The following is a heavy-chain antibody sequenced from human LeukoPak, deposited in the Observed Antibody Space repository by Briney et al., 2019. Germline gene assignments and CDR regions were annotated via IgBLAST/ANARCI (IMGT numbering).Heavy chain of an antibody. Sequence: AAVKVSFKASGYTFSIYGFSWVRQAPGQGLEWMGWISVYNGNTNYAQKFEGRVTMTTDTSTSTAHMKLRSLRSDHTAVYYCARQGYSGHSQGAADYWGQGTLVTVSS. CDR2: ISVYNGNT. V-gene: IGHV1-18*01. CDR3: ARQGYSGHSQGAADY. CDR1: GYTFSIYG. D-gene: IGHD4-23*01. J-gene: IGHJ4*02.